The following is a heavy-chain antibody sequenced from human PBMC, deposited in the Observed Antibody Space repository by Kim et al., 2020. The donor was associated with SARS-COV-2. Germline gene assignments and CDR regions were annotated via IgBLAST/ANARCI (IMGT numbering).Heavy chain of an antibody. J-gene: IGHJ4*02. CDR3: ARVDSDRRKLDY. Sequence: NYTPSRKSRVTISRDTSQNQFSLKLISVTAADTAMYYCARVDSDRRKLDYWGQGSRVTVSS. D-gene: IGHD3-22*01. V-gene: IGHV4-59*01.